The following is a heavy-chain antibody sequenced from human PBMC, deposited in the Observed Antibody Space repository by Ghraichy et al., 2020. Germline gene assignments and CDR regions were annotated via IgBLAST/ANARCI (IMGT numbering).Heavy chain of an antibody. CDR3: VSYSPYY. J-gene: IGHJ4*02. D-gene: IGHD2-15*01. Sequence: GGSLRLSCAASGFTVSSSYMSWVRQAPGKGLEWVSVIYSGGSTYYADSVKGRFTLSRDNSKNTLYLQMNSLRAEDTAVYYCVSYSPYYWGQGTLVTVSS. CDR2: IYSGGST. CDR1: GFTVSSSY. V-gene: IGHV3-53*01.